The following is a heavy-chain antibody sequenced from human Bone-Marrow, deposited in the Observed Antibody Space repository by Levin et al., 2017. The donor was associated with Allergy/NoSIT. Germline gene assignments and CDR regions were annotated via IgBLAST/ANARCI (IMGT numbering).Heavy chain of an antibody. V-gene: IGHV3-23*01. Sequence: AGGSLRLSCAASGFTFSKFAMSWVRQAPGKGLEWVSGISGSGGRTSYVDSVKGRFTISRDNSKNTLFLQISSLRVEDTAVYYCAKDLPPVVESYDSSGYAGYWFDSWGQGTQVTVSS. CDR2: ISGSGGRT. CDR1: GFTFSKFA. CDR3: AKDLPPVVESYDSSGYAGYWFDS. J-gene: IGHJ5*01. D-gene: IGHD3-22*01.